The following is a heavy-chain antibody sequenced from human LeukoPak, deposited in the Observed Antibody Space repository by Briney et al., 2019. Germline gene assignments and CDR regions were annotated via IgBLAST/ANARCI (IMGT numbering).Heavy chain of an antibody. CDR1: GSSINSYY. Sequence: SETLSLTCTFSGSSINSYYWSWIRQPPGKGLEWIGYNYYSGIINYNPSLKSRVTISVDTSKNQFSLKLTSVTAADTAVYYCARALYDSSALDYWGQGTLVTVSS. V-gene: IGHV4-59*01. D-gene: IGHD6-13*01. CDR3: ARALYDSSALDY. J-gene: IGHJ4*02. CDR2: NYYSGII.